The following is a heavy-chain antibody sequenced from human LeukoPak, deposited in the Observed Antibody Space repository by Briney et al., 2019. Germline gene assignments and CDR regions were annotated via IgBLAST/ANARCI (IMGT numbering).Heavy chain of an antibody. CDR1: GGTFSSYA. D-gene: IGHD5-12*01. CDR2: IIPIFGTA. Sequence: GSSVKVSCKASGGTFSSYAISWVRQAPGQGLEWMGGIIPIFGTANYAQKFQGRVTITTDESTSTAYMELSSLRSEDTAVYYCAREGGGYSAYDRAIDYWGQGALVTVSS. CDR3: AREGGGYSAYDRAIDY. V-gene: IGHV1-69*05. J-gene: IGHJ4*02.